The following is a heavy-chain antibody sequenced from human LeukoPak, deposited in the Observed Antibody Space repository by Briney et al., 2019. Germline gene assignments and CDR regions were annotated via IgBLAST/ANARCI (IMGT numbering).Heavy chain of an antibody. V-gene: IGHV1-3*01. D-gene: IGHD3-10*01. Sequence: GASVKVSCKASGYTFTSYAMHWVRQAPGQRLEWMGWINAGNGDTKYGQNLQGRVTMTTDTTTSTAYMELRSLRSDDTAVYYCARGPRETDAFDIWGPGTMVTVSS. CDR2: INAGNGDT. J-gene: IGHJ3*02. CDR1: GYTFTSYA. CDR3: ARGPRETDAFDI.